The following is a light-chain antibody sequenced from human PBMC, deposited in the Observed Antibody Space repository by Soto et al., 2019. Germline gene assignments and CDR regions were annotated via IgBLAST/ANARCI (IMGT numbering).Light chain of an antibody. CDR2: GAS. Sequence: EIVLTQSPGTLSLSPGERATLSCRADLSASSNYLAWYQQKPGQAPRLLIYGASSRVTGIPDRFSGSGSGTDFTLTISRLDPEDFAVYYCQQYGSSPLTFGQGTRLEIK. J-gene: IGKJ5*01. CDR1: LSASSNY. CDR3: QQYGSSPLT. V-gene: IGKV3-20*01.